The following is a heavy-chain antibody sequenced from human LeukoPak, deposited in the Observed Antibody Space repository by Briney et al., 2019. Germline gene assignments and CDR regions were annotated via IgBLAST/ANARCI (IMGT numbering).Heavy chain of an antibody. CDR3: ARCTKYTTGWCNWFDP. CDR1: GFTFRNHA. CDR2: ISTDGVNT. J-gene: IGHJ5*02. D-gene: IGHD6-19*01. Sequence: SGGSLRLSCAASGFTFRNHAMNWVRQTPGKGLEWVSSISTDGVNTYYADSVKGRFTIPRDTSKDTLYLQMNSLSAEDTAVYYCARCTKYTTGWCNWFDPWGQGTLVTVSS. V-gene: IGHV3-23*01.